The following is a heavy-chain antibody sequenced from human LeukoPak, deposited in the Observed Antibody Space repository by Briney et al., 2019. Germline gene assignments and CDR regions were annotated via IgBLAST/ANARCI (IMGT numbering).Heavy chain of an antibody. D-gene: IGHD3-22*01. CDR1: GGSIDSSDSF. Sequence: SQTLSLTCNVSGGSIDSSDSFWGWIRQSPGEGLEWMGHIENRGTPHYSPTLKSRLTISIDTSKNQFSLHLRSVTAADTAVYYCARAQDFSDSSGPNYLDFWGQGILVTVSS. V-gene: IGHV4-30-4*08. J-gene: IGHJ4*02. CDR2: IENRGTP. CDR3: ARAQDFSDSSGPNYLDF.